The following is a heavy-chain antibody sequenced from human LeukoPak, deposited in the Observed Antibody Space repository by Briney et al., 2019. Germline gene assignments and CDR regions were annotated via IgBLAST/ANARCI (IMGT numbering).Heavy chain of an antibody. CDR2: ISSSGSTI. D-gene: IGHD5-18*01. Sequence: PGGSLRLSCAASGFTFSSYSMNWVRQAPGRGLEWVSYISSSGSTIYYADSVKGRFTISRDNAKKSLYLQMNSLRAEDTAVYYCARGYSYGSYYFDYWGQGTLVTVSS. CDR3: ARGYSYGSYYFDY. CDR1: GFTFSSYS. V-gene: IGHV3-48*04. J-gene: IGHJ4*02.